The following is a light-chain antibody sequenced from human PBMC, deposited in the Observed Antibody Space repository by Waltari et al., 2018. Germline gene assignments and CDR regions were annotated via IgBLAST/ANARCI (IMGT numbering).Light chain of an antibody. CDR2: WTS. CDR1: QTLFRSSDTRNH. CDR3: QQYFDIPT. Sequence: DIVMTQSPGSLAVSLGERATINCKSSQTLFRSSDTRNHLAWYQQRPGQPPKLLIYWTSTRESGVPDRFSGGGSGTDFTLTISSLQAEDVAVYYCQQYFDIPTFGGGTKVEIK. V-gene: IGKV4-1*01. J-gene: IGKJ4*01.